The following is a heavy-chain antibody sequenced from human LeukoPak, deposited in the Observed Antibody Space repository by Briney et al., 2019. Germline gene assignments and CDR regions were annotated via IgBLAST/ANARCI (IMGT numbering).Heavy chain of an antibody. V-gene: IGHV1-69*13. Sequence: ASVKVSCKASGGTFTSYAISWVRQAPGQGLEWTGGIIPIFGRANYAQKFQGRVTITADESTSTAYMELSSLRYEDTAVYYCAIAAAGTWYFDYWGQGTLVTVSS. J-gene: IGHJ4*02. CDR1: GGTFTSYA. CDR2: IIPIFGRA. D-gene: IGHD6-13*01. CDR3: AIAAAGTWYFDY.